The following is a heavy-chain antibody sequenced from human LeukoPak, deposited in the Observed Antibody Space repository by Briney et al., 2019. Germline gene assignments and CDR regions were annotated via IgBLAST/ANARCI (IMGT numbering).Heavy chain of an antibody. D-gene: IGHD2-2*01. CDR1: GGSIGSGSYY. CDR3: ARTIVVVPAARINYFDY. V-gene: IGHV4-61*02. Sequence: ASETLSLTCTVSGGSIGSGSYYWSWIRQPAGKGLEWIGRIYTSGSTNYDPSLKSRVTISVDTSKNQFSLKLSSVTAADTAVYYCARTIVVVPAARINYFDYWGQGTLVTVSS. J-gene: IGHJ4*02. CDR2: IYTSGST.